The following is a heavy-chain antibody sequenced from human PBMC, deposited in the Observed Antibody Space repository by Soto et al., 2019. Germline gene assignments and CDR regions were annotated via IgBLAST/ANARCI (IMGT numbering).Heavy chain of an antibody. D-gene: IGHD2-2*01. CDR2: ISKDGNNE. Sequence: QVQLVESGGGVVQPGRSLRLSCAASGFSFSSYGMHWVRQAPGKGLEWVAVISKDGNNEFYVDSVKGRFTISRDNSKNTLYLQMNSLRTEDTAVYYCAKDLYETVFVPAAPPYYYYGMDVWGQGTTVTVAS. V-gene: IGHV3-30*18. J-gene: IGHJ6*02. CDR3: AKDLYETVFVPAAPPYYYYGMDV. CDR1: GFSFSSYG.